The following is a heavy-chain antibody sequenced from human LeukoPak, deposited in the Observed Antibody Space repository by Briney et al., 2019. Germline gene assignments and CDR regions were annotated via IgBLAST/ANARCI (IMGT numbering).Heavy chain of an antibody. D-gene: IGHD1-26*01. CDR2: IIPIFGTA. Sequence: SVKVSCKASGGTFSSYAISWVRQAPGQGLEWMGGIIPIFGTANYAQKFQGRVTITADKSTSTAYMELSSLRSEDTAVYYCARDDGASYYFDYWGQGTLVTVSS. CDR1: GGTFSSYA. J-gene: IGHJ4*02. CDR3: ARDDGASYYFDY. V-gene: IGHV1-69*06.